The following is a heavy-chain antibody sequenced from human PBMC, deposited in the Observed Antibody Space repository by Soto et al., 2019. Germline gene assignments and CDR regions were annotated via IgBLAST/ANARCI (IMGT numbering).Heavy chain of an antibody. CDR2: TYYRSTWFY. V-gene: IGHV6-1*01. CDR3: ARDPPDFSSEFDP. J-gene: IGHJ5*02. Sequence: SQTLSLTCAISGDSVSNNGAAWNWIRQSPSRGLEWLGRTYYRSTWFYNYALSVRSRISISPDTSKNQFSLQLNSVTPEDTAVYYCARDPPDFSSEFDPWGQGALVTVSS. D-gene: IGHD6-19*01. CDR1: GDSVSNNGAA.